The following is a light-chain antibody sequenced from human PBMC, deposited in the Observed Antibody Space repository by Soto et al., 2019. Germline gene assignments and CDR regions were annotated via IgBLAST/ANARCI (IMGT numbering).Light chain of an antibody. CDR1: QDVGGY. J-gene: IGKJ4*01. CDR2: DVS. CDR3: QQYKDWPPLT. Sequence: EIVLTQSPATLSLSPGDRATLSCRASQDVGGYLSWFQQKPGQAPRLLIYDVSIRATGIPARFSGSESGTVFTLTIHSLEPEDFAVYYCQQYKDWPPLTFGGGTKVEIK. V-gene: IGKV3-11*01.